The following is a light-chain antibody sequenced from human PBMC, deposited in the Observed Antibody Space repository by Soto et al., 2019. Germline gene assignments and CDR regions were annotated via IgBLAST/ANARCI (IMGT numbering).Light chain of an antibody. Sequence: DIQMTQSPSSLSASVGDRVTITCQASQDISNYLNWYQQKPRKAPKLLIYDASNLETGVPSRFSGSGSGTDFTFTISSLQPEDIATYYCQQYDKLPRLFGPGTKVDIK. CDR3: QQYDKLPRL. CDR2: DAS. V-gene: IGKV1-33*01. J-gene: IGKJ3*01. CDR1: QDISNY.